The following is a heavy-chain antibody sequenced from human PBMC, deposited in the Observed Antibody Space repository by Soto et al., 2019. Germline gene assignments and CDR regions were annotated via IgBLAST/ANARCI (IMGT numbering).Heavy chain of an antibody. D-gene: IGHD5-18*01. V-gene: IGHV3-23*01. Sequence: EVQLLESGGDLVQPGGSLRLSCAASGFSFSSYSFTWVRQAPGKGLEWLAGISIGGDKTWHADSVKGRFTISRDNSKNTVYLQMKSLRVDDTAVYYCAKWDGYGDHWGQGTLVTVSS. CDR1: GFSFSSYS. J-gene: IGHJ5*02. CDR3: AKWDGYGDH. CDR2: ISIGGDKT.